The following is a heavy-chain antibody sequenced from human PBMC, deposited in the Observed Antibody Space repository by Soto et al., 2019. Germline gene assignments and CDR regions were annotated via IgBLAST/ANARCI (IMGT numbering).Heavy chain of an antibody. CDR3: ARDEGLLYSSWIDY. CDR2: ISAYNGNT. D-gene: IGHD6-13*01. V-gene: IGHV1-18*01. Sequence: ASVKVSCKASGYTFTSYGISWVRQAPGQGLEWMGWISAYNGNTNYAQKLQGRVTMTTDTSTSTAYMELRSLRSDDTAVYYCARDEGLLYSSWIDYWGQGTLVTVSS. CDR1: GYTFTSYG. J-gene: IGHJ4*02.